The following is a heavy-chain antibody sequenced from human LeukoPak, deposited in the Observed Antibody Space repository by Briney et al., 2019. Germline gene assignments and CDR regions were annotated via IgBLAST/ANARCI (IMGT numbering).Heavy chain of an antibody. Sequence: PGGALRLSCAAPGFTLSGYSMNCGRQAPGKGLEWVSSISSSSSYIYYADSVKGRFTISRANPKHTLYLQINSLTSENTAVYDRARASIPLVRAVTHYYRDYWGQGTLVTVS. CDR2: ISSSSSYI. D-gene: IGHD3-10*01. J-gene: IGHJ4*02. CDR3: ARASIPLVRAVTHYYRDY. V-gene: IGHV3-21*01. CDR1: GFTLSGYS.